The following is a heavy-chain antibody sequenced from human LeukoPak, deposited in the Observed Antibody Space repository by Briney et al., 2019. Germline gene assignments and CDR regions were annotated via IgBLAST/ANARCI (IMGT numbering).Heavy chain of an antibody. CDR1: GGSFSGYY. CDR3: AREPRFDSSGYYSDY. D-gene: IGHD3-22*01. Sequence: PSETLSLTCAVYGGSFSGYYWSWIRQPPGKGLEWIGEINHSGSTYYNLSLKSRVTISVDTSKNQFSLKLSSVTAADTAVYYCAREPRFDSSGYYSDYWGQGTLVTVSS. V-gene: IGHV4-34*01. J-gene: IGHJ4*02. CDR2: INHSGST.